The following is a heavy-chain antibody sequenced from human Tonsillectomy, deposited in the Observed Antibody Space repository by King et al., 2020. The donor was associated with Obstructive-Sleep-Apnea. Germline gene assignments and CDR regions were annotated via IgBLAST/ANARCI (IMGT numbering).Heavy chain of an antibody. CDR2: VYYSGST. Sequence: QLQESGPGLVKPSETLSLTCTVSAGSITSYYWSWIRQPPGKGLEWIGYVYYSGSTKYNPSLKSRVTISVDTSTNQFSLKLSSVTAADTAVYYRARRKWGYYYYGMDVWGQGTTVTVSS. CDR3: ARRKWGYYYYGMDV. D-gene: IGHD1-26*01. CDR1: AGSITSYY. V-gene: IGHV4-59*08. J-gene: IGHJ6*02.